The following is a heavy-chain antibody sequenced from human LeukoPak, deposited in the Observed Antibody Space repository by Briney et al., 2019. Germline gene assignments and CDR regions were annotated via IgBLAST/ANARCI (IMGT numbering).Heavy chain of an antibody. V-gene: IGHV5-51*01. CDR1: GYSFTSYW. J-gene: IGHJ4*02. D-gene: IGHD1-26*01. Sequence: GESLKISCKDSGYSFTSYWIGWVRQMPGKGLEWMGIIYPGDSDTRYSPSFQGQVTISADKSINTAYLQWSSLKDSDTAIYYCARRGEATDPFDYWGQGTLVTVSS. CDR2: IYPGDSDT. CDR3: ARRGEATDPFDY.